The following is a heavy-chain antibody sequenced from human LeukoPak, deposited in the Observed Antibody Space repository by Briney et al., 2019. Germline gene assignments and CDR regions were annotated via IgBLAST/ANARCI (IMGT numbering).Heavy chain of an antibody. Sequence: GRSLRLSCAASGFDFSNYVMNWVRQAPGKGLEWLAVTSSDGTKRYYADSVKGRFTISRDNSKNSLYLQMNSLRPEDTAVYYCARGYRSDYYFDSWGQGTLVTVSS. CDR3: ARGYRSDYYFDS. V-gene: IGHV3-30*04. CDR2: TSSDGTKR. CDR1: GFDFSNYV. J-gene: IGHJ4*02. D-gene: IGHD5-18*01.